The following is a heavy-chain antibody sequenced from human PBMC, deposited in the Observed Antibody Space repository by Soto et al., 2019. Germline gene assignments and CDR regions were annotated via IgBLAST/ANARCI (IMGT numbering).Heavy chain of an antibody. CDR2: INHSGST. CDR1: GGSFSGYY. J-gene: IGHJ5*02. V-gene: IGHV4-34*01. D-gene: IGHD3-22*01. CDR3: ARGGGYDTLNWFDP. Sequence: QVQLQQWGAGLLKPSETLSLTCAVYGGSFSGYYWSWIRQPPGKGLEWIGEINHSGSTNYNPSLKSRVTISVDTSKNQFSLKLSSVTAEDTAVYYCARGGGYDTLNWFDPWGQGTLVTVSS.